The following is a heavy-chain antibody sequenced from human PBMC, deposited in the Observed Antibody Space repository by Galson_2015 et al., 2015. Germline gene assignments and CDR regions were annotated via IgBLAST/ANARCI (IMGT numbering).Heavy chain of an antibody. CDR1: GGTFSSYA. Sequence: SVKVSCKASGGTFSSYAISWVRQAPGQGLEWMGGIIPIFGTANYAQKFQGRVTITADESTSTAYMELSSLRSEDTAVYYCAREAPVGYGVDDYYGMDVWGQGTTVTVSS. CDR3: AREAPVGYGVDDYYGMDV. V-gene: IGHV1-69*13. CDR2: IIPIFGTA. J-gene: IGHJ6*02. D-gene: IGHD5-12*01.